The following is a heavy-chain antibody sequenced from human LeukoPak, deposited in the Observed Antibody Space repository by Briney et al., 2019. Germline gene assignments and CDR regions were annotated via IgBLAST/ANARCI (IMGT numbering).Heavy chain of an antibody. CDR3: AREQQQLADAFDI. J-gene: IGHJ3*02. CDR1: GFTFSSYS. D-gene: IGHD6-13*01. V-gene: IGHV3-48*01. Sequence: PGGSLRLSCAASGFTFSSYSMNWVRQAPGKGLEWVSYISSSSSTIYYADSVKGRFTISRDNAKNSLYLQMNSLRAEDTAVYYCAREQQQLADAFDIWGQGTMVTVSS. CDR2: ISSSSSTI.